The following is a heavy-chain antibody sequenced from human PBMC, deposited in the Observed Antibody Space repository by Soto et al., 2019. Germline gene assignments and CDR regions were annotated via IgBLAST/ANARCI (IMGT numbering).Heavy chain of an antibody. CDR2: IIPIFGTA. CDR1: GGTFSSYA. V-gene: IGHV1-69*06. Sequence: QVQLVQSGAEVKKPGSSVKVSCKASGGTFSSYAISWVRQAPGQGLEWMGGIIPIFGTANYAQKFQGRVTISADKSTSTAYMERSSMRYEDTAVYYCARGVGYYDSSGHYYYYGMDVWGQGTTVTVSS. D-gene: IGHD3-22*01. CDR3: ARGVGYYDSSGHYYYYGMDV. J-gene: IGHJ6*02.